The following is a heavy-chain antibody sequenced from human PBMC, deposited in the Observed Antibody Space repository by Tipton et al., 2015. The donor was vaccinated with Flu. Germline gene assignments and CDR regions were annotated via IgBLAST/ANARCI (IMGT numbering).Heavy chain of an antibody. CDR3: ARFSAGVKRGLDY. Sequence: LRLSCTVSGGSISSGSYYWSWIRQPAGKGLEWIGRIYTSGSTNYNPSLKSRVTISVDTSKNQFSLKLSSVTAADTAVYYCARFSAGVKRGLDYWGQGTLVTVSS. D-gene: IGHD2-8*01. CDR1: GGSISSGSYY. CDR2: IYTSGST. J-gene: IGHJ4*02. V-gene: IGHV4-61*02.